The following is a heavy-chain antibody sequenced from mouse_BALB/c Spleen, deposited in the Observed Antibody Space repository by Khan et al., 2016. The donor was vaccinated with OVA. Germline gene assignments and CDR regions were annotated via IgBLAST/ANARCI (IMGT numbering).Heavy chain of an antibody. CDR1: GYTFTSYW. Sequence: DLVKPGASVKLSCKASGYTFTSYWINWIKQRPGQGLEWIGHIAPGSGSTYYNEMFEGMATLTVATSSSPVYIQLSILSSEDSALYFCAGANDYGSSLYAMDYWGQGTSVTVSS. J-gene: IGHJ4*01. CDR3: AGANDYGSSLYAMDY. D-gene: IGHD1-1*01. CDR2: IAPGSGST. V-gene: IGHV1S41*01.